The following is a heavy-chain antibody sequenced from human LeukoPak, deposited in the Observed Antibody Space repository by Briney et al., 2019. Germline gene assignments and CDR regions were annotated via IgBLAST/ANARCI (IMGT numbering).Heavy chain of an antibody. CDR1: GGSISSYY. Sequence: SQTLSLTCTVPGGSISSYYWSWIRQPPGKGLEWIGYIYYSGSTNYNPSLKSRVTISVDTSKNQFSLKLSSVTAADTAVYYCARLGDFWSGYSHFDYWGQGTLVTVSS. V-gene: IGHV4-59*08. D-gene: IGHD3-3*01. J-gene: IGHJ4*02. CDR3: ARLGDFWSGYSHFDY. CDR2: IYYSGST.